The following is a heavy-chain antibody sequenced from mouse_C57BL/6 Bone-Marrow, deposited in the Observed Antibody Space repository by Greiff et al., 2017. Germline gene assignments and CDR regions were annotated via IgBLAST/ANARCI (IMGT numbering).Heavy chain of an antibody. CDR3: TRSLIYYGTNY. J-gene: IGHJ2*01. D-gene: IGHD1-1*01. Sequence: EVQLQQSGAELVKPGASVKLSCTASGFNIKDYYIHWVKQRTEQGLEWIGRIDPEDGETKYAPKFQDKATITADTSSNTAYLHLRSLTSEDTAVYYCTRSLIYYGTNYWGQGTTLTVSS. CDR1: GFNIKDYY. V-gene: IGHV14-2*01. CDR2: IDPEDGET.